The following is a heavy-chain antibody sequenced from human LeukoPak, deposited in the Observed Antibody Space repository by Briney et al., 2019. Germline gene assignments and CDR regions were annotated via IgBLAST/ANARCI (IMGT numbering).Heavy chain of an antibody. J-gene: IGHJ5*02. V-gene: IGHV3-21*01. D-gene: IGHD2-2*01. CDR3: ARDLRDIVVVPAASVGMDWFDP. Sequence: GGSLRLSCAASGFTFSSYSMNWVRQAPGKGLEWVSSISSSSSYIYYADSVKGRFTISRDNAKNSPYLQMSSLRAEDTAVYYCARDLRDIVVVPAASVGMDWFDPWGQGTLVTVSS. CDR1: GFTFSSYS. CDR2: ISSSSSYI.